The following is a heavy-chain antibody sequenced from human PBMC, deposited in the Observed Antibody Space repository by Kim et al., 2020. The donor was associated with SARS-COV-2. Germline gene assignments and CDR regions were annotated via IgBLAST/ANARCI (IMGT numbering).Heavy chain of an antibody. CDR1: GYTFTSYY. CDR2: INPSGGST. Sequence: ASVKVSCKASGYTFTSYYMHWVRQAPGQGLECMGIINPSGGSTSYAQKFQGRVTMTRDTSTSTVYMELSSLRSEDTAVYYCARRVSGYDFFDYWGQGTLVTVSS. V-gene: IGHV1-46*01. CDR3: ARRVSGYDFFDY. D-gene: IGHD5-12*01. J-gene: IGHJ4*02.